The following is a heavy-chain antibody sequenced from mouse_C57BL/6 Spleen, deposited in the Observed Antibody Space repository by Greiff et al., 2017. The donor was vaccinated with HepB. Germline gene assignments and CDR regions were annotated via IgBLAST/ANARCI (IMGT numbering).Heavy chain of an antibody. D-gene: IGHD2-5*01. CDR1: GYTFTSYW. CDR3: ASRGSNYGWFAY. CDR2: IDPSDSYT. J-gene: IGHJ3*01. Sequence: QVQLQQPGAELVMPGASVKLSCKASGYTFTSYWMHWVKQRPGQGLEWIGEIDPSDSYTNYNQKFKGKSTLTVDQSSSTAYMQLSSLTSEDSAVYYCASRGSNYGWFAYWGQGTLVTVSA. V-gene: IGHV1-69*01.